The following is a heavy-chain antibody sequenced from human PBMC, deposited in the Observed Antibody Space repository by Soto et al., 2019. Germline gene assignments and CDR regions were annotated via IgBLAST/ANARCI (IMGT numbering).Heavy chain of an antibody. D-gene: IGHD6-13*01. V-gene: IGHV3-30*18. Sequence: GGSLRLSCAASGFMFNAYGMHWVRQAPGKGLEWVAVISFDGSNQYYEESVKGRFTISRDNSMDPVYLQMHSLRAEDTAVYFCLKAGTMTETGTAPRAFGIWSHGTMVTVSS. CDR2: ISFDGSNQ. J-gene: IGHJ3*02. CDR3: LKAGTMTETGTAPRAFGI. CDR1: GFMFNAYG.